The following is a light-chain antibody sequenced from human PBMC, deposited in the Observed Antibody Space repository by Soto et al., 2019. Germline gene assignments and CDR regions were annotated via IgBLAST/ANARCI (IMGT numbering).Light chain of an antibody. CDR2: DNN. CDR1: SSNIGNNY. V-gene: IGLV1-51*01. Sequence: QSALTQPPSVSAAPGQKVTISCSGSSSNIGNNYVSWYQQLPGTAPKLLMYDNNKRPSGIPDRFSGSKSGTSATLGITGLQAGDEADYYCGTWDSSLSAVVFGGGTKLTVL. CDR3: GTWDSSLSAVV. J-gene: IGLJ2*01.